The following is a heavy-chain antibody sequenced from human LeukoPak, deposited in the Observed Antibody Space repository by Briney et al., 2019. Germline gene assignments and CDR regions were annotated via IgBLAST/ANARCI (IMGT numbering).Heavy chain of an antibody. Sequence: PSETLSLTCTVSGGSISSYYWSWIRQPAGKGLEWIGRIYTGGSTNYNPSLKSRVTMSVDTSKNQFSLKLSSVTAADTAVYYCARDASYYYGSGSPRHFDYWGQGTLVTVSS. V-gene: IGHV4-4*07. J-gene: IGHJ4*02. CDR2: IYTGGST. CDR1: GGSISSYY. CDR3: ARDASYYYGSGSPRHFDY. D-gene: IGHD3-10*01.